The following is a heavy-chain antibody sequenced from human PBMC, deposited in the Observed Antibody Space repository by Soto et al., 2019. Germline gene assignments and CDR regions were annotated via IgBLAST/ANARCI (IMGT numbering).Heavy chain of an antibody. D-gene: IGHD6-19*01. Sequence: EVQLVESGGGLVQPGESLRLSCAASGFIFSTYEMNWVRQAPGKGLEWVAYISSRGTSIFYADSVKGRFSISRDNDNESVSLLMNNLRVDDTAVYYCARDRGYNTGWYGGALDLWGQGTLLTVSS. CDR1: GFIFSTYE. J-gene: IGHJ4*02. V-gene: IGHV3-48*03. CDR3: ARDRGYNTGWYGGALDL. CDR2: ISSRGTSI.